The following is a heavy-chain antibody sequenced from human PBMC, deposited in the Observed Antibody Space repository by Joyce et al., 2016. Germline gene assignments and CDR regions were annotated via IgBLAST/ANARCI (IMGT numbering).Heavy chain of an antibody. V-gene: IGHV4-39*07. CDR2: IYYSGTA. CDR1: GVSISSRSNY. D-gene: IGHD3-3*01. J-gene: IGHJ4*02. Sequence: QLLLQESGPGLVKPSETLSLTCSVSGVSISSRSNYWVWIRQPPGKGLEWIGNIYYSGTAYYKSSLESRLTISVDTSKNQFSLKLSSVTAADTAVYYCARDRTYDFWSGYPGYFDYWGQGILVTVYS. CDR3: ARDRTYDFWSGYPGYFDY.